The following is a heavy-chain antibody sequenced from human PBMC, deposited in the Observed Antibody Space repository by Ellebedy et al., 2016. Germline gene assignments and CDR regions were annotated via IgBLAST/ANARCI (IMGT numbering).Heavy chain of an antibody. V-gene: IGHV4-59*12. J-gene: IGHJ4*02. CDR3: ASKVAGNGGGFDY. D-gene: IGHD6-19*01. CDR1: GGSISSYY. CDR2: IYYSGST. Sequence: SETLSLXXTVSGGSISSYYWSWIRQPPGKGLEWIGYIYYSGSTNYNPSLKSRVTISVDTSKNQFSLKLSSVTAADTAVYYCASKVAGNGGGFDYWGQGTLVTVSS.